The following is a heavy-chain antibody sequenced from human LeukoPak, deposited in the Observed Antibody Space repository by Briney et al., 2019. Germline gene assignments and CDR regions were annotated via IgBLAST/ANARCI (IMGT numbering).Heavy chain of an antibody. CDR2: INPSGGST. J-gene: IGHJ4*02. CDR3: ARDLSPSGGYFDWLLSLPDY. Sequence: ASVKVSCKASGYTFTSYYMHWVRQAPGQGLEWMGIINPSGGSTSYAQKFQGRVTMTRDTSTSTVYMELSSLRSEDTAVYYCARDLSPSGGYFDWLLSLPDYWGQGTLVTVPS. CDR1: GYTFTSYY. V-gene: IGHV1-46*01. D-gene: IGHD3-9*01.